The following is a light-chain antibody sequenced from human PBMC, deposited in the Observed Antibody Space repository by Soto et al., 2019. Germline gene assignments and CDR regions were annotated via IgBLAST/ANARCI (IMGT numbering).Light chain of an antibody. CDR2: GAA. J-gene: IGKJ4*01. Sequence: EIVXTXSXXPLSVSPGVRSTLSCRASQSVNTKLAWYQQKPGQPPRLLIYGAATRATGVPARFSGSGSGTDFTLTISRLEPEDFAVYYCQQYGSSALTFGGGTKVDTK. V-gene: IGKV3-15*01. CDR1: QSVNTK. CDR3: QQYGSSALT.